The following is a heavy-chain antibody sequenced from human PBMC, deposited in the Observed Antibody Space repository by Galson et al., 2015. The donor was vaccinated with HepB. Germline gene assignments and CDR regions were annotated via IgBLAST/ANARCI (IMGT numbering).Heavy chain of an antibody. Sequence: ETLSLTCAVYGGSFSGYYWSWIRPPPGKGLEWIGEINHSGSTNYNPSLKSRVTISVDTSKNQFSLKLSSVTAADTAVYYCARGQRAYCSSTSCYPGIYYYYYGMDVWGQGTTVTVSS. CDR2: INHSGST. V-gene: IGHV4-34*01. CDR1: GGSFSGYY. CDR3: ARGQRAYCSSTSCYPGIYYYYYGMDV. J-gene: IGHJ6*02. D-gene: IGHD2-2*01.